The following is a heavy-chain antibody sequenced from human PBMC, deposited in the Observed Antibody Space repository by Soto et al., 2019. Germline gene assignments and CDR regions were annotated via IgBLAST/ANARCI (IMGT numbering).Heavy chain of an antibody. CDR1: GFTFSNYA. J-gene: IGHJ4*02. Sequence: EVQLLQSGGDLVQPGGSLRLSCAASGFTFSNYAMSWVRQAPGKGLELVSLIRGGGGPTNYADSVKARFTVSRDNSNNLLFLQMSSLRADDKVVYYCVKDFRVGYDWNHDWGQGTLVTVSS. V-gene: IGHV3-23*01. D-gene: IGHD5-12*01. CDR3: VKDFRVGYDWNHD. CDR2: IRGGGGPT.